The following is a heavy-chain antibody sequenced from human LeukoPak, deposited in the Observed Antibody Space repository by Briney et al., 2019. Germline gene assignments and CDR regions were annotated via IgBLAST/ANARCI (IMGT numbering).Heavy chain of an antibody. CDR3: ARGPIPFHDILTGYSGLDY. Sequence: ASVKVSCKASGYTFTGYYMHWVRQAPGQGLEWMGWINPNSGGTNYAQKFQGWVTMTRDTSISTAYMELCRLRSDDTAVYYCARGPIPFHDILTGYSGLDYWGQGTLVTVSS. CDR1: GYTFTGYY. J-gene: IGHJ4*02. V-gene: IGHV1-2*04. CDR2: INPNSGGT. D-gene: IGHD3-9*01.